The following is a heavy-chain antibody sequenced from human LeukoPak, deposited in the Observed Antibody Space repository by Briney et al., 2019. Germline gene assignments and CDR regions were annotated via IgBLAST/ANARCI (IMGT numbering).Heavy chain of an antibody. J-gene: IGHJ4*02. D-gene: IGHD3-10*01. Sequence: PGRSLRLSCAASGFTFSSYAMHWVRQAPGKGLEYVSAISSNGGSTYYANSVKGRFTVSRDNSKNTLYLQMGSLRAEDTAVYYCAIFRVRGVIPTVFDYWGQGTLVTVSS. V-gene: IGHV3-64*01. CDR3: AIFRVRGVIPTVFDY. CDR1: GFTFSSYA. CDR2: ISSNGGST.